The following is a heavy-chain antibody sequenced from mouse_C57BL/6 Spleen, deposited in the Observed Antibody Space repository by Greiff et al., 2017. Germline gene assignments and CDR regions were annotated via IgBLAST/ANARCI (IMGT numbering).Heavy chain of an antibody. CDR2: ILPGSGST. CDR1: GYTFTGYW. Sequence: VKLQQSGAELMKPGASVKLSCKATGYTFTGYWIEWVKQRPGHGLEWIGEILPGSGSTNYNEKFKGKATFTADTSSNTAYMQICSLTTEDSAIYYCARSIYDGYYGWFAYWGQGTLVTVSA. J-gene: IGHJ3*01. CDR3: ARSIYDGYYGWFAY. D-gene: IGHD2-3*01. V-gene: IGHV1-9*01.